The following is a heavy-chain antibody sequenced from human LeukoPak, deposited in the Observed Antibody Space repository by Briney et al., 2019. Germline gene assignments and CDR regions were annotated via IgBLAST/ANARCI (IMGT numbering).Heavy chain of an antibody. J-gene: IGHJ5*02. CDR3: ARDRPGRYCSTISCYSASPFDP. D-gene: IGHD2-2*02. CDR2: IIPIFGTA. Sequence: SVKVSCKASGGTVRRFPISWVRQAPGQGLEWMGGIIPIFGTANYAQKFQGRVTTTADESTGTAYMELSSLRSDDTAVYYCARDRPGRYCSTISCYSASPFDPWGQGTLVTVSS. V-gene: IGHV1-69*13. CDR1: GGTVRRFP.